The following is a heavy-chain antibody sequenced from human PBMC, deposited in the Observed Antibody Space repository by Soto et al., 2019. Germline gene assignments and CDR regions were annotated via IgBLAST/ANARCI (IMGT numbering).Heavy chain of an antibody. J-gene: IGHJ6*02. CDR1: GYSFTNYW. V-gene: IGHV5-51*01. D-gene: IGHD3-3*01. Sequence: PGESLKISCKGSGYSFTNYWIGWVRQMPGKGLDWMGIIYPGDSDTRYNPSFQGQVTISTDNSIDTAYLQWNGLKASDTAIYYCAKHISRDFDFWSGLYYYYAMDVWGQGTTVTVSS. CDR3: AKHISRDFDFWSGLYYYYAMDV. CDR2: IYPGDSDT.